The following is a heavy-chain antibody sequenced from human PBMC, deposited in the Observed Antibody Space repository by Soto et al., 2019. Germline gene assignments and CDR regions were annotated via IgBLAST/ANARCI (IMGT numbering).Heavy chain of an antibody. D-gene: IGHD6-13*01. V-gene: IGHV3-9*01. CDR1: GFTFDDYA. J-gene: IGHJ4*02. CDR3: AKDEGYISNWVDY. CDR2: ISWNSGNI. Sequence: EVQLVESGGGLVQPGRSLRLSCAASGFTFDDYAMHWVRQAPGKGLEWVSGISWNSGNIGYADSVKGRFTISRDNAKKSLYLQMNSLRDEATALYYCAKDEGYISNWVDYWGQGTLVTVSS.